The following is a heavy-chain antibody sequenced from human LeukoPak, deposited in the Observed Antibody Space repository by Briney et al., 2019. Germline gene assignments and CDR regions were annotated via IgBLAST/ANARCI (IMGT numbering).Heavy chain of an antibody. CDR3: YRVRGAYSFDQ. CDR2: INENGGAR. V-gene: IGHV3-7*04. CDR1: RFTFSSFS. J-gene: IGHJ4*02. Sequence: GGSLRLSCSASRFTFSSFSMSWVRQPPGKGLEWVATINENGGARYYVDSVQGRFNISRDNARNSLYLQMNSLRVEDTAVDYCYRVRGAYSFDQWGQGTLVTVSS. D-gene: IGHD1-26*01.